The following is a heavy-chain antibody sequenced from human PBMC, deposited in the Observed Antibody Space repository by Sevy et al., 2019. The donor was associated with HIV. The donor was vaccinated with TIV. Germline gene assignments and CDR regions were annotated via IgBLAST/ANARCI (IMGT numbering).Heavy chain of an antibody. CDR3: ARGRTIYASGWYYFDF. Sequence: GGSLRLSCAASGFTFRNYAIHWVRQAPGKGLEWVAVISHDGSHKYSADSVKGRFTISRDNSKNTLYMQMNSLRAEDTAMYYCARGRTIYASGWYYFDFWGQGTLVTVSS. CDR2: ISHDGSHK. D-gene: IGHD6-19*01. CDR1: GFTFRNYA. J-gene: IGHJ4*01. V-gene: IGHV3-30*04.